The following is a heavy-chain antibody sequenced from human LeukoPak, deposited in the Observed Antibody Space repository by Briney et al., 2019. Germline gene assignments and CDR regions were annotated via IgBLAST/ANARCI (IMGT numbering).Heavy chain of an antibody. Sequence: GGSLRLSCAASGFTFSNYAMSWVRQAPGKGLEWVSTISGSGGSTYFADSVKGRFTISRDNSKNTLYLQMNSLRAEDTAVYYCARDPSVVPAAVNWFDPWGQGTLVTVSS. V-gene: IGHV3-23*01. D-gene: IGHD2-2*01. CDR2: ISGSGGST. J-gene: IGHJ5*02. CDR1: GFTFSNYA. CDR3: ARDPSVVPAAVNWFDP.